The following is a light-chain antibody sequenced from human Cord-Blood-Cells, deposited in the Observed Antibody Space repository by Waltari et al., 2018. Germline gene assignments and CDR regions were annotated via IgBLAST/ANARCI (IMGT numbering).Light chain of an antibody. V-gene: IGKV2-28*01. Sequence: DIVMTQSPLSLPVTPGEPASISCRSSQSLLHSNGYNYLDWYLPKPGQSPQLLIYLGSNLASGVPERFSGSGSGTDFTLKISRVEAEYVRVYYCMQALQTPPTFGQGTKVEIK. CDR1: QSLLHSNGYNY. J-gene: IGKJ1*01. CDR3: MQALQTPPT. CDR2: LGS.